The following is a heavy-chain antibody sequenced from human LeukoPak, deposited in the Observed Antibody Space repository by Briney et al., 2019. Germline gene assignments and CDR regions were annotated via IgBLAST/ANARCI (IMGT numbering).Heavy chain of an antibody. D-gene: IGHD1-26*01. J-gene: IGHJ3*02. Sequence: SSETLSLTCAVYGGSFSGYYWSWIRQPPGKGLEWIGEINHSGSTNYNPSLKSRVTISVDTSKNQFSLKLSSVTAADTAVYYWASYSANGGSYSIGADAFDIWGQGTMVTVSS. V-gene: IGHV4-34*01. CDR1: GGSFSGYY. CDR3: ASYSANGGSYSIGADAFDI. CDR2: INHSGST.